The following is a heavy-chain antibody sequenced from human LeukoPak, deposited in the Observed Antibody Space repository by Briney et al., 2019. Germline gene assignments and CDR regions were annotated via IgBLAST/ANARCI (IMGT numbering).Heavy chain of an antibody. J-gene: IGHJ6*03. V-gene: IGHV3-30*02. CDR3: TRVRYIRGPDHFYMDV. CDR1: GFTFSSCG. D-gene: IGHD1-1*01. Sequence: PGGSLRLSCAASGFTFSSCGMHWVRQAPGKGLEWVAFIRYDGNNKYYADSVKGRFTISRENSKNTLYLQMNSLRTEDTAVYYCTRVRYIRGPDHFYMDVWGKGTTVTISS. CDR2: IRYDGNNK.